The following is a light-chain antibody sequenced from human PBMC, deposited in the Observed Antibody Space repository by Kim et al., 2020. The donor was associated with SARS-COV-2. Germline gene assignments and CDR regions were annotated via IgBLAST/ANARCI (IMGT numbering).Light chain of an antibody. CDR3: QQRSNWPPWT. V-gene: IGKV3-11*01. CDR1: QSFSSY. J-gene: IGKJ1*01. CDR2: DAS. Sequence: SPWESATLSVRARQSFSSYVAWYQQKPGQAPRLLIYDASNRATGIPARFSGSGSGTDFTLTISSLEPEDFAVYYCQQRSNWPPWTFGQGTKVDIK.